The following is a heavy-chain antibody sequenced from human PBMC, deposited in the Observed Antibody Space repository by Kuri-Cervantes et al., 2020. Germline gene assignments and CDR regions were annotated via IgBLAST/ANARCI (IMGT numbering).Heavy chain of an antibody. J-gene: IGHJ6*02. V-gene: IGHV4-30-4*02. Sequence: SETLSLTCSVSNGSISSASYFWSWIRQHPGKGLEWIGYIYYSGSTYYNPSPKSRVTTSVDTSKNQFSLKLSSVTAADTAVYYCAREASSNYVGYYYYGMDVWGQGTTVTVSS. CDR1: NGSISSASYF. CDR3: AREASSNYVGYYYYGMDV. D-gene: IGHD4-11*01. CDR2: IYYSGST.